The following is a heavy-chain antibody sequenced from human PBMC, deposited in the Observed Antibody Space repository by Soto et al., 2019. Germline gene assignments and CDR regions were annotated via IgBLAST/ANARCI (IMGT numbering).Heavy chain of an antibody. Sequence: PGESLKISCKGSGYSFTSYWIGWVRQMPGKGLEWMGIIYPGDSDTRYSPSFQGQVTISADKSISTAYLQWSSLKASDTAMYYCARVGVVSPYYYHWRDVWDRGTTVTVAS. V-gene: IGHV5-51*01. CDR3: ARVGVVSPYYYHWRDV. CDR2: IYPGDSDT. CDR1: GYSFTSYW. D-gene: IGHD3-3*01. J-gene: IGHJ6*02.